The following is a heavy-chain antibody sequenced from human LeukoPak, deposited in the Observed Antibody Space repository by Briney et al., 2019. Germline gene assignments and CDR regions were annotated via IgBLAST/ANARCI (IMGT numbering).Heavy chain of an antibody. Sequence: ASVKVSCKASGYTFTSYYIHWVRQAPGQGLEWMGLINPSRGSTDYAQKFQGRVTITRDTSASTAYMELSSLRSEDTAVYYCARDLFRYVSSLCYWGQGTLVTVSS. V-gene: IGHV1-46*01. CDR1: GYTFTSYY. CDR2: INPSRGST. CDR3: ARDLFRYVSSLCY. J-gene: IGHJ4*02. D-gene: IGHD3-16*01.